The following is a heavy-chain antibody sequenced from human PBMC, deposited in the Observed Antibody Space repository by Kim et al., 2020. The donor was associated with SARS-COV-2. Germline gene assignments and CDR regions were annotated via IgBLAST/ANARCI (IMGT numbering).Heavy chain of an antibody. Sequence: SETLSLTCTVSGGSISSSGYYWGWIRQPPGKGLEWIGSIYYSGNPHYNPSLKSRVTISVDTSKNQFSLKLSSVTAADTAVYYCARRYYSGSGSYYKAWGQGILVTVSS. D-gene: IGHD3-10*01. CDR2: IYYSGNP. J-gene: IGHJ5*02. CDR1: GGSISSSGYY. CDR3: ARRYYSGSGSYYKA. V-gene: IGHV4-39*01.